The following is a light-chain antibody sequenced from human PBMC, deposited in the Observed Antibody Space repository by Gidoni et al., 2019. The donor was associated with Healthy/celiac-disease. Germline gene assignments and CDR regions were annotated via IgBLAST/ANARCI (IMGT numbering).Light chain of an antibody. CDR1: QSVSSY. CDR3: QQRSNWPPIT. CDR2: DAS. Sequence: EIVLTQSLATLSFSPGERATLSCRASQSVSSYLAWYQQRPGQAPRLLIYDASNRATGIPARCSGSGSGTDFTLTSSSLEPEDFAVYYCQQRSNWPPITFGQGTRLEIK. V-gene: IGKV3-11*01. J-gene: IGKJ5*01.